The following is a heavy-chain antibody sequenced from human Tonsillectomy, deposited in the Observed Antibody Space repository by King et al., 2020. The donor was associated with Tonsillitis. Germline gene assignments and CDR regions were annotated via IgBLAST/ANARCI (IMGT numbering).Heavy chain of an antibody. CDR3: ATVTGYSSSWTFDY. CDR2: IYYSGST. J-gene: IGHJ4*02. D-gene: IGHD6-13*01. Sequence: QLQESGPGLVKPSETLSLTCTVSGGSISSSSYYWGWIRQPPGKGLEWIGGIYYSGSTYFNPSLKSRVTISVAPSKNQFSLRLRAVTAADTAVYYCATVTGYSSSWTFDYWGQGTLVTVSS. CDR1: GGSISSSSYY. V-gene: IGHV4-39*07.